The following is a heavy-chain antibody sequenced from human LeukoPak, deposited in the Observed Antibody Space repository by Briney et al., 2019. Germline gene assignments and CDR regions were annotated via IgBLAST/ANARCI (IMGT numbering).Heavy chain of an antibody. CDR1: GFTFSRYA. D-gene: IGHD2-2*01. CDR3: AKDPLDTMPFYYFMDV. Sequence: GGSLRLSSAASGFTFSRYAMSWGRQTPGKGLERVSTTSGSAVSTYCADSVKGRFTISRDNSKKTLYLQMHSLGAEDTAVYYCAKDPLDTMPFYYFMDVWGKGTTVTVSS. V-gene: IGHV3-23*01. J-gene: IGHJ6*03. CDR2: TSGSAVST.